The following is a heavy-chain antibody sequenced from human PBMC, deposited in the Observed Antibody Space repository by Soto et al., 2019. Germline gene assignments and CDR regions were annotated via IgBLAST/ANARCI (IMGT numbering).Heavy chain of an antibody. V-gene: IGHV4-38-2*02. CDR1: GDSISSGYH. CDR3: ARDLIPFSSAVVPVFDY. CDR2: VYHTGST. Sequence: SETLSLTCVVSGDSISSGYHWAWIRQSPGKGLEWIGSVYHTGSTYYNPSLKSRVTISVDTSKNPFSLRLISVTAADTAVYYCARDLIPFSSAVVPVFDYWGQGILVTVSS. J-gene: IGHJ4*02. D-gene: IGHD6-19*01.